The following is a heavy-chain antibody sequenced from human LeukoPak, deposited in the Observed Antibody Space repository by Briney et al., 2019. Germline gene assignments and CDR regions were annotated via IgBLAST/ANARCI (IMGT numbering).Heavy chain of an antibody. CDR2: IYTSGST. J-gene: IGHJ4*02. Sequence: SEALSLTCTVSGGSISSGSYYWSWIRQPAGKGPEWIGRIYTSGSTDYNPSLKSRVTISADTSKNQFSLKLSSVTAADTAVYYCARGEVRQWLAHFDYWGQGTLVTVSS. CDR3: ARGEVRQWLAHFDY. CDR1: GGSISSGSYY. D-gene: IGHD6-19*01. V-gene: IGHV4-61*02.